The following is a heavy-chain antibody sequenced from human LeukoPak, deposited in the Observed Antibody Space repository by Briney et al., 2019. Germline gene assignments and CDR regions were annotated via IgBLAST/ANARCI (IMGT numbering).Heavy chain of an antibody. V-gene: IGHV5-51*01. D-gene: IGHD3-3*01. CDR1: GYSFTSYW. J-gene: IGHJ5*02. CDR2: IYPGDSDT. Sequence: GESLKISCKGSGYSFTSYWISWVRQMPGKGLKWMGIIYPGDSDTRYSPSFQGQVTISADKSISTAYLQWSSLKASDTAMYYCAGRGDYDFWSGYYPFDPWGQGTLVTVSS. CDR3: AGRGDYDFWSGYYPFDP.